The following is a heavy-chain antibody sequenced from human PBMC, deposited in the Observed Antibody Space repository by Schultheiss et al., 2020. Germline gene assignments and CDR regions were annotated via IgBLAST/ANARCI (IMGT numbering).Heavy chain of an antibody. Sequence: SETLSLTCTVSGGSISSYYWSWIRQPPGKGLEWIGEINHSGSTNYNPSLKSRVTISVDTSKNQFSLKLSSVTAADTAVYYCARVSSSWVDYWGQGTLVTVSS. D-gene: IGHD6-13*01. J-gene: IGHJ4*02. CDR3: ARVSSSWVDY. CDR2: INHSGST. V-gene: IGHV4-34*01. CDR1: GGSISSYY.